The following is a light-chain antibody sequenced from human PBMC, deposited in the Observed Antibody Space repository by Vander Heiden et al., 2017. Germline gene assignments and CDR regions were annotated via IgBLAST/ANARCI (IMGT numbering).Light chain of an antibody. J-gene: IGKJ4*02. V-gene: IGKV1-39*01. CDR3: QQSYSTPGT. Sequence: DIQMTQSPSSLSASVGDRVTITCRASQSISSYLNWYQQKPGKAPKLLIYAASSLQSGVPSRFSGSGSGTDFTLTISSLHPEDFATYYCQQSYSTPGTFGEGTKVEIK. CDR1: QSISSY. CDR2: AAS.